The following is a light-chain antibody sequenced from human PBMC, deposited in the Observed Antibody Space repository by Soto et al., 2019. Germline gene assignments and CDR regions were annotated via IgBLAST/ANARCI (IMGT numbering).Light chain of an antibody. Sequence: DIQMTQSPSTLSASVGDRVTITCRASQTLSSWLAWYQQKPGKAPKLLISKASTLESGGPSRFSGDGSGAEFTLTISGLQPDDFATYYCQQYNTYLFGGGTRVEIK. CDR3: QQYNTYL. CDR2: KAS. CDR1: QTLSSW. J-gene: IGKJ4*01. V-gene: IGKV1-5*03.